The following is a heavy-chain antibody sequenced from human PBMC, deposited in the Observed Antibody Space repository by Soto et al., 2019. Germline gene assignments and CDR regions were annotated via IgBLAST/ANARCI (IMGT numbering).Heavy chain of an antibody. CDR1: GFALSTTGVG. V-gene: IGHV2-5*02. Sequence: QVTLKVSGPPLVKPTQTLTLTCTFSGFALSTTGVGVGWIRQPPGKALEWLAVIYWDDDKRYSPSLKNRLTITKDTSENQVVLTLTNLDPVDTATYFCAHESQIGNYFDYWGQGTLVTVSS. CDR3: AHESQIGNYFDY. D-gene: IGHD2-15*01. CDR2: IYWDDDK. J-gene: IGHJ4*02.